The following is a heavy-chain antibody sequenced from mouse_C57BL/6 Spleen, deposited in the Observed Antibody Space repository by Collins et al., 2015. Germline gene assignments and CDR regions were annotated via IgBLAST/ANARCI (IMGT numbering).Heavy chain of an antibody. CDR2: IHPSDSDT. CDR3: ANGGPTAYYAMDY. D-gene: IGHD1-2*01. V-gene: IGHV1-74*01. Sequence: QVQLQQPGAELVKPGASVKVSCKASGYTFTTYWMHWVKQRPGQGLEWIGRIHPSDSDTNYNQKFKGKATLTVDKSSSTAYMQLSSLTSEDSAVYYCANGGPTAYYAMDYWGQGASVTVS. CDR1: GYTFTTYW. J-gene: IGHJ4*01.